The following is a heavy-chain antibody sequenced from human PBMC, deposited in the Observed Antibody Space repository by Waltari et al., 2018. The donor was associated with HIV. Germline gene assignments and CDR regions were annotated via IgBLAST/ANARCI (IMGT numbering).Heavy chain of an antibody. CDR2: INQGGEGN. Sequence: EVQLVESGGGLVQPGGSLRLSCSGSGFTFSHNWITCLRQAPGQGLGWWAVINQGGEGNHYWNWGRVEFTYPEAAAKTSGYWQLNSLRAGARAVFAGGGGVGGGGVIAGSSIDYWGQGTLVTVSS. D-gene: IGHD3-16*01. J-gene: IGHJ4*02. CDR3: GGGVGGGGVIAGSSIDY. V-gene: IGHV3-7*01. CDR1: GFTFSHNW.